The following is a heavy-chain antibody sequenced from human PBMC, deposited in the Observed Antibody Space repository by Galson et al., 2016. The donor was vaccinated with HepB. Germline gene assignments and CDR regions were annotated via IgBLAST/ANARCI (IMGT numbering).Heavy chain of an antibody. V-gene: IGHV3-30*18. J-gene: IGHJ4*02. CDR1: GFTFNKYG. CDR2: ISYDERNE. D-gene: IGHD6-19*01. CDR3: AKGWVEWLVQDHFDH. Sequence: SLRLSCAASGFTFNKYGMHRVRQAPDKGLEWVAVISYDERNEYYGDSLKGRFTIYRDNSKNTVYLQINSLRPEDTPVYYCAKGWVEWLVQDHFDHLGQGTLVTVSP.